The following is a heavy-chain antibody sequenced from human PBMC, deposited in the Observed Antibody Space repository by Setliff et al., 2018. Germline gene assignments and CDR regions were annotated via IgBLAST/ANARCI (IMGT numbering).Heavy chain of an antibody. Sequence: GASVKVSCKASGGTFSSYAISWVRQAPGQGLEWMGRITPIFGTANYAQKFQGRVTITADESTSTAYMELSSLRSEDTAVYYCASSRDYNFWSGYYSPLDYWGQGTLVTSPQ. D-gene: IGHD3-3*01. V-gene: IGHV1-69*13. CDR3: ASSRDYNFWSGYYSPLDY. CDR1: GGTFSSYA. CDR2: ITPIFGTA. J-gene: IGHJ4*02.